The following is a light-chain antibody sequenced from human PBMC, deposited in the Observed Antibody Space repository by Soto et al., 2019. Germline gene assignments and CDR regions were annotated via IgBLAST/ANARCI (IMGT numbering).Light chain of an antibody. CDR2: AAS. Sequence: DIQMTQSPSSLSASVGDRVTIICRASQTISSYLHWYQRQPGKAPRLLISAASSLQSGVPSRFSGSGSETDFTLTISSLQPEDFATYYCLQTYSIPFTFGPGTKVDI. CDR3: LQTYSIPFT. J-gene: IGKJ3*01. V-gene: IGKV1-39*01. CDR1: QTISSY.